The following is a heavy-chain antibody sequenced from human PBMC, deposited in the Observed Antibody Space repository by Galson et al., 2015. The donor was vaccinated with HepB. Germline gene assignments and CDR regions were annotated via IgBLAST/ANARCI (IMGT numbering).Heavy chain of an antibody. D-gene: IGHD3-22*01. CDR2: IKSKTDGGTT. Sequence: SLRLSCAASGFTFSNAWMSWVRQAPGKGLEWVGRIKSKTDGGTTDYAAPVKGRFTISRDDSKNTLYLQMNSLKTEDTAVYYCTTALSTVYYYDSSGYYDPVDYCGQGTLVTVSS. CDR3: TTALSTVYYYDSSGYYDPVDY. V-gene: IGHV3-15*01. J-gene: IGHJ4*02. CDR1: GFTFSNAW.